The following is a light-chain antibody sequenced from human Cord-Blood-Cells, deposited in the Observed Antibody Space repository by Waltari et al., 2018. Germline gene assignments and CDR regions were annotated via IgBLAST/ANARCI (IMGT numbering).Light chain of an antibody. CDR2: EAS. J-gene: IGKJ3*01. Sequence: AIRMTQSPSSLSASPGARVTITCRASQGISSYLAWYQQKPGKAPKLLIYEASTLQSGVPSRFSGSGSWADFTLTILCLQSEDFATYYCQQYYSDPFTFGPGTKVDIK. V-gene: IGKV1-8*01. CDR1: QGISSY. CDR3: QQYYSDPFT.